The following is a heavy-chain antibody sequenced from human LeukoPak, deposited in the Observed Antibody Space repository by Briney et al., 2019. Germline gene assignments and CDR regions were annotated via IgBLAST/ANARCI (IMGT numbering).Heavy chain of an antibody. CDR3: ARHNGRSFGGLDY. V-gene: IGHV4-59*08. D-gene: IGHD3-16*01. CDR1: GSSISSYY. CDR2: IYYSGST. Sequence: SETLSLTCAASGSSISSYYWSWIRQPPGKGLEWVGYIYYSGSTKYSPSLKSRVTISVDTPKNQFSLKLSSVTAADTAVYFCARHNGRSFGGLDYWGQGMLVTVSS. J-gene: IGHJ4*02.